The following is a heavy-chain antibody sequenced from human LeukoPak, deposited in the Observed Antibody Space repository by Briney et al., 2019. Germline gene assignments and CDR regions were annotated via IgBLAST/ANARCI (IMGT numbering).Heavy chain of an antibody. D-gene: IGHD2-2*01. J-gene: IGHJ4*02. Sequence: GGSLRLSCAASGFTFSGYWMSWVRQAPGKGREWVANIKEDGSEKNYVDSVKGRVTISRDNAKNSLYLQMNSLRVEETAVYYCAREWVPATKIVQPRRPFAYWGQGTLVTVSS. V-gene: IGHV3-7*01. CDR1: GFTFSGYW. CDR2: IKEDGSEK. CDR3: AREWVPATKIVQPRRPFAY.